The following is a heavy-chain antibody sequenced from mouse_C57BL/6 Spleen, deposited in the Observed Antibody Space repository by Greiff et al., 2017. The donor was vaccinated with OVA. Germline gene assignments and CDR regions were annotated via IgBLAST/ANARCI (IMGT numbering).Heavy chain of an antibody. J-gene: IGHJ4*01. CDR3: ARYIGSGSYAMDY. CDR1: GYSITSDY. Sequence: EVQRVESGPGLAKPSQTLSLTCSVTGYSITSDYWNWIRKFPGNKLEYMGYISYSGSTYYNPSLKSRISITRDTSKNQYYLQLNSVTTEDTATYYCARYIGSGSYAMDYWGQGTSVTVSS. V-gene: IGHV3-8*01. CDR2: ISYSGST.